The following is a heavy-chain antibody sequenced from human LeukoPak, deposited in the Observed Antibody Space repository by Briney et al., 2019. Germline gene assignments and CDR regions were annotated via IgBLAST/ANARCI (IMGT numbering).Heavy chain of an antibody. CDR3: ASVPESPTVTTFDY. CDR2: INPDGSEE. V-gene: IGHV3-7*03. CDR1: GFTFGRTFSTYW. J-gene: IGHJ4*02. D-gene: IGHD4-17*01. Sequence: GGSLRLSCEASGFTFGRTFSTYWMNWVRQAPGKGLEWVANINPDGSEEYYVDSVKGRFTISRDNAKNSLYLQMNSLRAEDTAVYYCASVPESPTVTTFDYWGQGTLVTVSS.